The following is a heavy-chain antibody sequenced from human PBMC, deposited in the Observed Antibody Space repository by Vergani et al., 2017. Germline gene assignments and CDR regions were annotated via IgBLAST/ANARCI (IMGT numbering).Heavy chain of an antibody. CDR3: ARYHGGLKNWFDP. J-gene: IGHJ5*02. D-gene: IGHD3-10*01. V-gene: IGHV4-61*01. Sequence: QVQLQESGPGLVKPSETLSLTCTVSGGSVSSGSYYWSWIRQPPGKGLEWIGYIYYSGSTNYNPSLKSRVTISVDTSKNQFSLKLSSVTAADTAVYYCARYHGGLKNWFDPWGQGTLVTVSS. CDR2: IYYSGST. CDR1: GGSVSSGSYY.